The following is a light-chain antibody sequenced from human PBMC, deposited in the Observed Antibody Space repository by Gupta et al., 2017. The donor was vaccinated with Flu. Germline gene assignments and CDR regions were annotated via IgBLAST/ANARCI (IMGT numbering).Light chain of an antibody. CDR2: GSS. Sequence: LLTQSPGTLSLSPGDRATLSCRASQRIDSRYLAWYQHKFGQAPRLLIYGSSTRATGIPERFSGSGSGTDFSLTISRLEPEDLAIYYCHHYDNSARHNFGQGTKLEIK. CDR1: QRIDSRY. J-gene: IGKJ2*01. V-gene: IGKV3-20*01. CDR3: HHYDNSARHN.